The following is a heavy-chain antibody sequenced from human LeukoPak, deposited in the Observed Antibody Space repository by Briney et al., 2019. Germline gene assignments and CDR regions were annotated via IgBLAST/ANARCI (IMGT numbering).Heavy chain of an antibody. Sequence: GASVKVSCKASGYTFTSYYMHWVRQAPGQGLEWMGIINPSGGSTSYAQKFQGRVTMTRDTSTSTVYMELSSLRSEDTAVYYCARDGRSGSYKDYFDYWGQGTLVTVSS. CDR3: ARDGRSGSYKDYFDY. J-gene: IGHJ4*02. CDR2: INPSGGST. CDR1: GYTFTSYY. V-gene: IGHV1-46*01. D-gene: IGHD1-26*01.